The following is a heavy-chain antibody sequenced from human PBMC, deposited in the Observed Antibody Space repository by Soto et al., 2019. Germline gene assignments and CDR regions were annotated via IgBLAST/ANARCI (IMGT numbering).Heavy chain of an antibody. Sequence: QVQLVQSGAEVQKPGSSVKVSCKASGGTFSPYTVNWVRQAPGQGLEWMGRIIPFLGVTNYAQKFQARVTLTADTSTTTDYMELGGLRFEDTAVDYCARDWESTFSTCALGAFWGRGTLVTVS. CDR2: IIPFLGVT. CDR3: ARDWESTFSTCALGAF. V-gene: IGHV1-69*08. J-gene: IGHJ2*01. CDR1: GGTFSPYT. D-gene: IGHD1-26*01.